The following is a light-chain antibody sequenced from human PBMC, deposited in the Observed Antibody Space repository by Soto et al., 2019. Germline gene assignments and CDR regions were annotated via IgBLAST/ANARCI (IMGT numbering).Light chain of an antibody. J-gene: IGKJ2*01. CDR2: AAS. V-gene: IGKV1-39*01. CDR1: RNIAKY. CDR3: QQSYDTPYT. Sequence: DLQMTQSPSSLSASVGDRVTITCRASRNIAKYLNWYQQKPGKAPKLLIYAASNLQSGVPSTFSGSGSGTDFTLTISSLQPENFATYYCQQSYDTPYTFGPGTKLGIK.